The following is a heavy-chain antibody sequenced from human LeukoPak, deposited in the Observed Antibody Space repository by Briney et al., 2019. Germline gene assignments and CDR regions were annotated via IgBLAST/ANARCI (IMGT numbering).Heavy chain of an antibody. D-gene: IGHD6-13*01. Sequence: SETLSLTCTVSGGSISSYYWSWIRQPPGKGLEWIGSIYHSGSTYYNPSLKSRVTISVDTSKNQFSLKLSSVTAADTAVYYCARDMSPAAGDNWFDPWGQGTLVTVSS. CDR2: IYHSGST. V-gene: IGHV4-38-2*02. CDR1: GGSISSYY. J-gene: IGHJ5*02. CDR3: ARDMSPAAGDNWFDP.